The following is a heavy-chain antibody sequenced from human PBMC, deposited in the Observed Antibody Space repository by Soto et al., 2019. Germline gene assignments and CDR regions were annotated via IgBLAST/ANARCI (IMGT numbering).Heavy chain of an antibody. CDR2: SKNKADSYTT. CDR3: TVWGSGNDFGAA. Sequence: ELQLVESGGGLVQPGGSLRLSCAASGFTFSDHSMDWVRQAPGKWLEWVGRSKNKADSYTTEYAASVKGRFTITRDCSKTSLFLKMNSLKTEDTAVYYCTVWGSGNDFGAAWGQGILVTVSS. V-gene: IGHV3-72*01. D-gene: IGHD3-10*01. J-gene: IGHJ4*02. CDR1: GFTFSDHS.